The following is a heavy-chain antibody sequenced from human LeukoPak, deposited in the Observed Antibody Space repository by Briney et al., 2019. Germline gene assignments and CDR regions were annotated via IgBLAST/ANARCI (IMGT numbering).Heavy chain of an antibody. V-gene: IGHV4-34*01. Sequence: SETLSLTCAVYGGSFSGYYWSWIRQPPGKGLEWSGEINHSGSTNYNPSLKSRVTISVDTSKNQFSLKLSSVTAADTAVSYCARGFRITMVRGDPLDYWGQGTLVTVSS. D-gene: IGHD3-10*01. J-gene: IGHJ4*02. CDR1: GGSFSGYY. CDR2: INHSGST. CDR3: ARGFRITMVRGDPLDY.